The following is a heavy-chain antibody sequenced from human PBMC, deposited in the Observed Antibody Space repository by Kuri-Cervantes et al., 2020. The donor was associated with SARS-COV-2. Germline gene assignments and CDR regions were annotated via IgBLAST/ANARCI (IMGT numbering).Heavy chain of an antibody. Sequence: GESLKISCTASGFTFSSYAMSWVRQAPGKGLEYVSAISSNGGSTYYADSVKGRFTISRDNSKNTLYLQVNSLRAEDTSVYYCAKDPGTMARGHYYGMDVWGQGTTVTVSS. CDR2: ISSNGGST. CDR3: AKDPGTMARGHYYGMDV. CDR1: GFTFSSYA. J-gene: IGHJ6*02. V-gene: IGHV3-64*04. D-gene: IGHD3-10*01.